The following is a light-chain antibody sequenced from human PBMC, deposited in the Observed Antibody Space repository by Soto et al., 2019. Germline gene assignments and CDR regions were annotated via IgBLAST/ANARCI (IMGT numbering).Light chain of an antibody. J-gene: IGKJ5*01. CDR1: QSVSSTH. Sequence: EIVLTQSPGTLSLSPGERATLSCRASQSVSSTHLAWYRQKAGQAPRLLIYGASSRATGIPDRFSGSGSGTDFALTISRVEPEDFAVYYCQQYTSSPLTFGQGTRLEIK. V-gene: IGKV3-20*01. CDR3: QQYTSSPLT. CDR2: GAS.